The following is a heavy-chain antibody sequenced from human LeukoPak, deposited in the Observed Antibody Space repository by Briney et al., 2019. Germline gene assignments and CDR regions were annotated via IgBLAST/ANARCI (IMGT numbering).Heavy chain of an antibody. V-gene: IGHV1-2*02. D-gene: IGHD6-19*01. CDR2: INSNSGGT. Sequence: GASVKVSSKASGYTFTGYYMLSVRQAPGQGVEWRGWINSNSGGTNNAQKFQGRVTMTRDTNISTASMELSRLRSDDTAVYYCARDHRLDEGYFNYWGQGTLVTVSS. CDR1: GYTFTGYY. CDR3: ARDHRLDEGYFNY. J-gene: IGHJ4*02.